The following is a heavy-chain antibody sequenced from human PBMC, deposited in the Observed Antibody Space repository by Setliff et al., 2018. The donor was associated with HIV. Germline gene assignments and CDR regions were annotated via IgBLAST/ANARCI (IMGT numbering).Heavy chain of an antibody. J-gene: IGHJ4*02. Sequence: VASVKVSCKTSGGTLSNYVITWVRQAPGQGLEWMGMIIPMYNIPAYAQKFQGRVTFTADESTSTAYMELSSLSSEDTAVYYCVRVGPWYYGRSGYLASWDYWGQGTQVTVSS. CDR3: VRVGPWYYGRSGYLASWDY. D-gene: IGHD3-22*01. CDR2: IIPMYNIP. V-gene: IGHV1-69*13. CDR1: GGTLSNYV.